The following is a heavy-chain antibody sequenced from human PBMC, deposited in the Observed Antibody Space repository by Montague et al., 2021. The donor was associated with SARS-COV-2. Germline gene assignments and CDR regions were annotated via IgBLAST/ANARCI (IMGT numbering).Heavy chain of an antibody. J-gene: IGHJ6*02. CDR3: ARSPHGPLGPRYYYYGMDV. Sequence: PALVKPTQTLTLTCTFSGFSPSTSGMCVSWIRQPPGKALEWLALIDWDDDKYYSTSLKTRLTISKDTSKNQVVLTMTNMDPVDTATYYCARSPHGPLGPRYYYYGMDVWGQGTTVTVSS. CDR1: GFSPSTSGMC. D-gene: IGHD5-24*01. CDR2: IDWDDDK. V-gene: IGHV2-70*01.